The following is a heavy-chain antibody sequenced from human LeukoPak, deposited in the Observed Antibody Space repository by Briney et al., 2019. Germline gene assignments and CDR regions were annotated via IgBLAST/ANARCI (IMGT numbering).Heavy chain of an antibody. D-gene: IGHD3-22*01. V-gene: IGHV4-4*07. CDR1: GGSISSYY. Sequence: SETLSLTCTVSGGSISSYYWSWIRQPAGKGLEWLGRIYTSGSTNYNPSLKSRVTMSVGTSKNQFSLKLSSVTAADTAVYYCASRRSSGAFRYYYYYGMDVWGQGTTVTVSS. CDR3: ASRRSSGAFRYYYYYGMDV. CDR2: IYTSGST. J-gene: IGHJ6*02.